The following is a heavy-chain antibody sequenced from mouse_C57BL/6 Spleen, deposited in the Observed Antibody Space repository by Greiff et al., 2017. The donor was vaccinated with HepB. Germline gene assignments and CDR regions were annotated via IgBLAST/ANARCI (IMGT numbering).Heavy chain of an antibody. CDR2: ISSGSSTI. CDR3: ARWGRGGAFDY. CDR1: GFTFSDYG. V-gene: IGHV5-17*01. J-gene: IGHJ2*01. Sequence: DVKLVESGGGLVKPGGSLKLSCAASGFTFSDYGMHWVRQAPEKGLEWVAYISSGSSTIYYADQVKGRFTISRAKAKNTLFLQMTSLRSEDTALYYCARWGRGGAFDYWGQGTTLTVSS. D-gene: IGHD3-1*01.